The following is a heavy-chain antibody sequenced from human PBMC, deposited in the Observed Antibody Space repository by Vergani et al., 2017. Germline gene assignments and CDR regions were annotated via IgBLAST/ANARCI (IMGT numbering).Heavy chain of an antibody. CDR1: GAPITSELSY. Sequence: QVHLQESGPGLVKPSETLSLTCSVSGAPITSELSYWAWIRQPAGKGLEWIGRVSQSGTASYNSSLESRVTISRDTSKNRFSLKVTSVTAADTAVYYCAREGPGYSYGLLNFWGQGILVTVSS. V-gene: IGHV4-61*02. D-gene: IGHD5-18*01. CDR2: VSQSGTA. J-gene: IGHJ4*02. CDR3: AREGPGYSYGLLNF.